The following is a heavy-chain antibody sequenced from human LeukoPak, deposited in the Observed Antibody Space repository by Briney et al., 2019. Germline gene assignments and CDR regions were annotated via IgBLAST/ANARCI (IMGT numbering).Heavy chain of an antibody. J-gene: IGHJ4*02. CDR1: GFTFSSFW. Sequence: GGSLRLSRAASGFTFSSFWIYWVRHAPGKGLVWVSRIKSDGSETLYADSVKGRFTISRDNAKNTLYLQMNSLRAEDTAVYYCARVRMGDDFNPFDYWGQGTLVTVSS. V-gene: IGHV3-74*01. D-gene: IGHD3-16*01. CDR3: ARVRMGDDFNPFDY. CDR2: IKSDGSET.